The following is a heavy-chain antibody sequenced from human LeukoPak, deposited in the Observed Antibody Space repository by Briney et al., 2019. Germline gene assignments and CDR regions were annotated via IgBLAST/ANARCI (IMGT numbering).Heavy chain of an antibody. Sequence: PGGSLRLSCAASGFTFSSYAMSWVRQAPGKGLEWVSAISGSGGSTYHADSVKGRFTISRDNSKNTLYLQMNILRAEDTAVYYCAKRVAAPGPTFDYWGQGTLVTVSS. D-gene: IGHD6-13*01. V-gene: IGHV3-23*01. CDR1: GFTFSSYA. CDR2: ISGSGGST. CDR3: AKRVAAPGPTFDY. J-gene: IGHJ4*02.